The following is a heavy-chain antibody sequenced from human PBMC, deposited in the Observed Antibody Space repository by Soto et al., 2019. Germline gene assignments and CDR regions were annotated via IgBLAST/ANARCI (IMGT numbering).Heavy chain of an antibody. V-gene: IGHV3-30-3*01. CDR3: ARSQMGRRRYGMDV. J-gene: IGHJ6*02. D-gene: IGHD1-1*01. CDR1: GFTFSTYA. CDR2: ISYDGSNI. Sequence: QAQLVESGGGVVQPGRSLRLSCAASGFTFSTYAMHWVRQAPGKGLEWVAVISYDGSNIYYADSVKGRFTISRDNSKNTLYLQMDSLRPDDTAVYYCARSQMGRRRYGMDVWGQGTTVTVSS.